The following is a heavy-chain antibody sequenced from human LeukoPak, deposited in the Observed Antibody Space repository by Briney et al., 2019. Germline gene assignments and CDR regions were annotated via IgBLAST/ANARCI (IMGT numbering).Heavy chain of an antibody. CDR1: GFTFSSYA. CDR3: AKAGVVAARSYYFDY. J-gene: IGHJ4*02. CDR2: ISGSGGST. V-gene: IGHV3-23*01. D-gene: IGHD2-15*01. Sequence: GGSLRLSCAASGFTFSSYAMSWVRQAPGKGLEWVSAISGSGGSTYYADSVKGRFTISRDNSKNTLYLQMNSLRAEDTAVCYCAKAGVVAARSYYFDYWGQGTLVTVSS.